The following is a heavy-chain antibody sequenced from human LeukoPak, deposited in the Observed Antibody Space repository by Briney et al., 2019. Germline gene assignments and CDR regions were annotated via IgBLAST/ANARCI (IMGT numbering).Heavy chain of an antibody. CDR2: ISGSGGST. V-gene: IGHV3-23*01. J-gene: IGHJ4*02. CDR1: GFTFSSYA. Sequence: PGGSLRLSCAASGFTFSSYAMSWVRQAPGKGLEWVSAISGSGGSTYYADSVKGRFTISRDNSKNTLYLQMNSLRAEDTAVYYCAKSPDYDSSGFYSDYWGQGTLVTVSS. CDR3: AKSPDYDSSGFYSDY. D-gene: IGHD3-22*01.